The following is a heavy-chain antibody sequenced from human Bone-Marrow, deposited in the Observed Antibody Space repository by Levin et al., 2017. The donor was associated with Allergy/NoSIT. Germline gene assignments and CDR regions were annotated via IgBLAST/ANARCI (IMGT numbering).Heavy chain of an antibody. CDR3: ARDRHSGYDSYFDY. Sequence: SETLSLTCTVSSGSVSSGSYYWSWIRQPPGKGLEWIGYIYHSGSTKYNPSLKSRVTISRDTSKNQFPLKLTSVTAADTAVYYCARDRHSGYDSYFDYWGQGTLVTVSS. D-gene: IGHD5-12*01. CDR2: IYHSGST. J-gene: IGHJ4*02. CDR1: SGSVSSGSYY. V-gene: IGHV4-61*01.